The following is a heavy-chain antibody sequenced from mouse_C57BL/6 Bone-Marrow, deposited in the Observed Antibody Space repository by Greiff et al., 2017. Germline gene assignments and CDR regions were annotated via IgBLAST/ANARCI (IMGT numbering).Heavy chain of an antibody. V-gene: IGHV1-62-2*01. D-gene: IGHD2-4*01. Sequence: QVQLQPSGAELVKPGASVKLSCKASGYIFTEYTIHWVKQRSGQGLEWIGWFYPGSGSIKYNERFKDKATLTADKSSNTVYMERSRLTSEDSAVYFCARHERYYDYEGYFDYWGQGTTLTVSS. J-gene: IGHJ2*01. CDR1: GYIFTEYT. CDR2: FYPGSGSI. CDR3: ARHERYYDYEGYFDY.